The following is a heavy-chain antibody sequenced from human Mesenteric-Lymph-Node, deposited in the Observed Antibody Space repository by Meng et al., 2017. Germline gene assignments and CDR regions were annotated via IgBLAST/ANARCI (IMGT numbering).Heavy chain of an antibody. Sequence: SVKVSCKASGGTFSSYAISWVRQAPGQGLEWMGGIIPIFGTANYAQKFQGRVTITADESTSTAYMELSSLRSEDTAVYYCARYGGDKQLETFDYWGQGTLVTVSS. CDR2: IIPIFGTA. J-gene: IGHJ4*02. D-gene: IGHD6-13*01. CDR1: GGTFSSYA. CDR3: ARYGGDKQLETFDY. V-gene: IGHV1-69*13.